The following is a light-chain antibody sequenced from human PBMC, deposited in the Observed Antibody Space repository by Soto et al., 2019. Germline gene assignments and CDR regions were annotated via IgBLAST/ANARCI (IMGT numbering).Light chain of an antibody. V-gene: IGKV1-39*01. CDR2: GAS. J-gene: IGKJ1*01. CDR1: QSISIY. Sequence: DIQMTQSPSSLSASVGDRVTITCRASQSISIYLNWYQQSTGQAPRLLIYGASTLQSGAPSRFRGSESETDYTLTITSLLPEDVAAYSCRQSYSSPWTFGRRTKVEVK. CDR3: RQSYSSPWT.